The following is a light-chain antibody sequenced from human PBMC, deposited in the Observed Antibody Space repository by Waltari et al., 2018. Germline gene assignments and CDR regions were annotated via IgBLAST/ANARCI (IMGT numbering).Light chain of an antibody. CDR1: SLRSYY. J-gene: IGLJ2*01. V-gene: IGLV3-19*01. Sequence: SSELTQDPAVSVAMGQTVRITCQGDSLRSYYASWYQQRPGQAPILVIYDKNNRPSGVPDRFVCSSSLNTGSLTITGAQAEDEASYYCHSRDASGVAGSFGGGTKLTVL. CDR3: HSRDASGVAGS. CDR2: DKN.